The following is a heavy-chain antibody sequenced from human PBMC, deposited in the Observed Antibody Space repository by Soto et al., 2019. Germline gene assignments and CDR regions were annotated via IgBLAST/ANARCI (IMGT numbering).Heavy chain of an antibody. CDR1: GGSISSGDYC. J-gene: IGHJ4*02. Sequence: PSETLSLTCAVSGGSISSGDYCWSWIRQPPGKGLEWVGYNYNSGSTHYNPSLKSRVTISVDRSKNQFSLKLTSVTAADTAVYYCAREAEAAAVLDYWGQGTLVTVSS. V-gene: IGHV4-30-2*01. CDR2: NYNSGST. D-gene: IGHD6-13*01. CDR3: AREAEAAAVLDY.